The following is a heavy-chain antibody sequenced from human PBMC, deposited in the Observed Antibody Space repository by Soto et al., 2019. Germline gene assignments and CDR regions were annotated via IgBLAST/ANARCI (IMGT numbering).Heavy chain of an antibody. CDR1: RLSLYSNGKY. CDR2: IDWDDDI. V-gene: IGHV2-70*11. J-gene: IGHJ4*02. D-gene: IGHD5-18*01. CDR3: ARTSTYNYGFDY. Sequence: SGPTLVNRTQNLTQTRAFSRLSLYSNGKYVTSVRLPPGKALEWLARIDWDDDIYYSTSLRSRLTVSKDTFKNEVVLSMTNMDPVDTATYYCARTSTYNYGFDYWGQGSLVTVSS.